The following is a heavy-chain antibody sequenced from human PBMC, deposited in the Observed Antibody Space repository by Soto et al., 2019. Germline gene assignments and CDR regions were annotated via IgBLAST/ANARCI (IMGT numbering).Heavy chain of an antibody. CDR3: ARDTENYDILTSTRLDP. CDR2: IYYSGTN. D-gene: IGHD3-9*01. CDR1: GGSINRGDYY. V-gene: IGHV4-30-4*01. J-gene: IGHJ5*02. Sequence: QVQLQESGPGLVKPSQTLTLTCTVSGGSINRGDYYWSWIRQPPGKGLEWIGNIYYSGTNYYNPSLKSRVIISVDTSKNQFSLKLSSVTVADTGVYYCARDTENYDILTSTRLDPWGQGTLVTVSS.